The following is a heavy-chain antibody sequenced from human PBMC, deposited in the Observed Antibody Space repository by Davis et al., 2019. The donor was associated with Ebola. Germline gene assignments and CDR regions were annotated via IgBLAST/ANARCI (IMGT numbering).Heavy chain of an antibody. CDR3: ARGGYYDSSGYSHAAFDI. D-gene: IGHD3-22*01. Sequence: GESLKISCAASGFTFSSYDMNWVRQAPGQGLEWVSSISSTSYYIYYADSLKGRFTISRDNTKNSLYLQINSLRAEDTAVYYCARGGYYDSSGYSHAAFDIWGQGTMVTVSS. CDR2: ISSTSYYI. CDR1: GFTFSSYD. V-gene: IGHV3-21*01. J-gene: IGHJ3*02.